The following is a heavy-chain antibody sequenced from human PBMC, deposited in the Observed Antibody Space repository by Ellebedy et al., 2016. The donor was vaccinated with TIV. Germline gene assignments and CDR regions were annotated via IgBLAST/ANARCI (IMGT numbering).Heavy chain of an antibody. Sequence: GESLKISCVASGFTFSSNWMHWVRQAPGKGLVWVSRINSDGRSTTYADSVKGRFTISRDNAKNTLYLQMNSLRAEDTAVYYCVREGIVGGTTEYYFDYWGQGTLVTVSS. J-gene: IGHJ4*02. V-gene: IGHV3-74*03. D-gene: IGHD1-26*01. CDR3: VREGIVGGTTEYYFDY. CDR1: GFTFSSNW. CDR2: INSDGRST.